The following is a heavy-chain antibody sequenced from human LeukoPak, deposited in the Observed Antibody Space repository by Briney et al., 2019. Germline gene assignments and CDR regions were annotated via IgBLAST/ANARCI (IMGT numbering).Heavy chain of an antibody. J-gene: IGHJ6*02. CDR3: ARDRRDGYKFYYNYYGLDV. V-gene: IGHV4-4*02. CDR2: ISYSGST. Sequence: PSETLSLTCGVSGDSISSTNWWSWVRQPPGKGLEWIGYISYSGSTNYNPSLKSRVTISVDTSKNQFSLKLSSVTAADTAVYYCARDRRDGYKFYYNYYGLDVWGQGTTVTVSS. CDR1: GDSISSTNW. D-gene: IGHD5-24*01.